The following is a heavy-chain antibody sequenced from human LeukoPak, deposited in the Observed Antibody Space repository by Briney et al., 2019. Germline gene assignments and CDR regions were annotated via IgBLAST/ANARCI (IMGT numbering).Heavy chain of an antibody. CDR3: ASLKNYYDSSGNLVTDAFDI. CDR2: MNPNSGNT. J-gene: IGHJ3*02. D-gene: IGHD3-22*01. Sequence: ASVKVSCKASGYTFTSYGISWVRQAPGQGLEWMGWMNPNSGNTGYAQKFQGGVTMTRDMSTSTAYMELRSLRSDDTSVYYCASLKNYYDSSGNLVTDAFDIWGQGTMVTVSS. V-gene: IGHV1-18*01. CDR1: GYTFTSYG.